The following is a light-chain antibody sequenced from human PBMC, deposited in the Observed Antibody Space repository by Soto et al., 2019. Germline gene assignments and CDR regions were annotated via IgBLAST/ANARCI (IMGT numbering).Light chain of an antibody. CDR2: VAS. CDR3: QQTFSTPRT. CDR1: QTINTY. Sequence: DIQMTQSPSSLSASVGDTVTITCRASQTINTYLNWYQHKPGTAPKVLIIVASSLQSGVPRRFSGSGSGTELTLIIIKLQPDDVANYYCQQTFSTPRTCGGGTKVDIK. J-gene: IGKJ4*01. V-gene: IGKV1-39*01.